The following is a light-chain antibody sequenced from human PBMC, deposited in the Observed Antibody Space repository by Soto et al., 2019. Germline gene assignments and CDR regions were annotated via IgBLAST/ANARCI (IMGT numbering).Light chain of an antibody. CDR3: TSYSSGNTLV. CDR2: EVS. J-gene: IGLJ1*01. CDR1: SSDVGGYNY. V-gene: IGLV2-14*01. Sequence: QSALTQPPSASGSPGQSVTISCTGTSSDVGGYNYVSWYQQHPGKAPKLMIYEVSNRPSGVSNRFSGSKSGNTASLTISGLQTEDEADYYCTSYSSGNTLVFGPGTKLTVL.